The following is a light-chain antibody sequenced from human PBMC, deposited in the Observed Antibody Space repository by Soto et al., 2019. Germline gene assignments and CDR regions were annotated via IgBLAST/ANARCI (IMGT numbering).Light chain of an antibody. J-gene: IGLJ1*01. CDR3: SSYTSRSTLLV. CDR1: SSDVGGYNY. V-gene: IGLV2-14*01. Sequence: QSALTQPASVSGSPGQSITISCTGTSSDVGGYNYVSWYQQHPGKAPKLMIYDVSNRPSGVSNRFSGSKSGNTASLTISGLQPEDEADYYCSSYTSRSTLLVFGSGTGVTVL. CDR2: DVS.